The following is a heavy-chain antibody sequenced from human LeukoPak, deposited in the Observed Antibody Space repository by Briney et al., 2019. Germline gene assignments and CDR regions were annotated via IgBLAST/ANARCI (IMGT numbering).Heavy chain of an antibody. CDR1: GFTFSSYG. CDR2: IKLDGSEK. J-gene: IGHJ4*02. CDR3: ARAYSDYMGTKYYFEY. V-gene: IGHV3-7*01. D-gene: IGHD4-11*01. Sequence: PGGSLRLSCAASGFTFSSYGMHWVRQAPGKGLEWVANIKLDGSEKYYVDSVEGRFTISRDNAKNSLSLQMNSLRAEDTAVYYCARAYSDYMGTKYYFEYWGQGTLVTVSS.